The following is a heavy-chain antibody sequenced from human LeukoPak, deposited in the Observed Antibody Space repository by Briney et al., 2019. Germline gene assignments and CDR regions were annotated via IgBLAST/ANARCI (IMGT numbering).Heavy chain of an antibody. CDR1: GFTFSSHS. Sequence: GGSLRLSCADSGFTFSSHSMNWVRQTPGKGLEWVSYISSGSSARYYADSVKGRFTISRDDARNSLYLQMNSLRAEDTAVYYCARMSVSRLPGYLGQGTLVTVSS. D-gene: IGHD3-3*01. V-gene: IGHV3-48*01. CDR3: ARMSVSRLPGY. J-gene: IGHJ4*02. CDR2: ISSGSSAR.